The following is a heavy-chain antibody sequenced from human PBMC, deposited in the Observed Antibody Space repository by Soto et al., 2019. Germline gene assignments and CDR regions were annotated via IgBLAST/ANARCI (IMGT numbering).Heavy chain of an antibody. CDR1: GGSISSGGYS. CDR3: ARVPDR. V-gene: IGHV4-30-2*01. J-gene: IGHJ5*02. D-gene: IGHD2-2*01. CDR2: IYHSGST. Sequence: QLQLQASGSGLVKPSQTLSLTCAVSGGSISSGGYSWSWIRQPPGKGLEWIGYIYHSGSTYYNPSLESRVTISVDMSKTQFSLKLSSVTAADTAVYYCARVPDRWGQGTLVTVSS.